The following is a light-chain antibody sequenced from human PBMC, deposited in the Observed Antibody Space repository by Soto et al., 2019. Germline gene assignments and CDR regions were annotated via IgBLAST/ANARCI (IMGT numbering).Light chain of an antibody. CDR3: GAWDNSLTGGV. J-gene: IGLJ2*01. Sequence: QSVLTQPPSVSAAPGQKVTISCSGSASNIGNNYVSWYQQLPGTAPKLLIYENYERPSGIPDRFSGSKSGTSATLGITGRQTGDEADYYCGAWDNSLTGGVFGGGTKLTVL. CDR2: ENY. CDR1: ASNIGNNY. V-gene: IGLV1-51*02.